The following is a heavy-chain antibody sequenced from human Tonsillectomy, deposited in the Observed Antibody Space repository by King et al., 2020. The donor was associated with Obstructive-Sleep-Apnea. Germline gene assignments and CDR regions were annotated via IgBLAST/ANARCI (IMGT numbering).Heavy chain of an antibody. D-gene: IGHD1-14*01. J-gene: IGHJ4*02. CDR1: GFTFSSYS. V-gene: IGHV3-21*01. Sequence: QLVQSGGGLVKPGGSLRLSCAASGFTFSSYSMNWVRQAPGKGLEWVSSISSSSSYIYYADSVKGRFTISRDNAKNSLYLRMNSLRAEDTAVYYCARWTGTYYFDYWGQGTLVTVSS. CDR3: ARWTGTYYFDY. CDR2: ISSSSSYI.